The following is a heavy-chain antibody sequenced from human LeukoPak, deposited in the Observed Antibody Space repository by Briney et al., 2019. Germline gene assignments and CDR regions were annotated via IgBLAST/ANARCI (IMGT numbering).Heavy chain of an antibody. Sequence: PGGSLKLSCAASGFTFSGSAMHWVRQASGKGLEWVGRIRSKANSYATAYAASVKGRFTISRDDSKNTAYLQMNSLKTEDTAVYYCARDIRIPDDYYGMDVWGQGTTVTVSS. D-gene: IGHD3-9*01. CDR3: ARDIRIPDDYYGMDV. CDR1: GFTFSGSA. J-gene: IGHJ6*02. V-gene: IGHV3-73*01. CDR2: IRSKANSYAT.